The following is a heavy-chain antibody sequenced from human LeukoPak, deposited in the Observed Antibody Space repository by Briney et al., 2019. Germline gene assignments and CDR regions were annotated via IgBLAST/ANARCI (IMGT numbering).Heavy chain of an antibody. J-gene: IGHJ3*02. V-gene: IGHV4-4*07. CDR1: GGSISSYY. CDR3: ARGGWNALDI. Sequence: SETLSLTCTVSGGSISSYYWSWIRQPAGKGLEWIGRVYTSAGTDYKPSLKSRVTIYVDTSKNQFSLKLSSVTAADTAVYFCARGGWNALDIWGQGTMVIVSS. D-gene: IGHD1-1*01. CDR2: VYTSAGT.